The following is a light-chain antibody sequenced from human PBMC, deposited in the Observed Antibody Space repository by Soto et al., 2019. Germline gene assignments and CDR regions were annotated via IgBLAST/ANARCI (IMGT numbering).Light chain of an antibody. Sequence: DIQMTQSPSSLSASVGDRVTITCRASQSISSWLAWYQQKPGKAPNLLIYKASHLENGVPSRFSGSGSGTEFTLTISRLEPEDFAVYYCQQCGTSPFAFGRGTRLEIK. CDR2: KAS. CDR1: QSISSW. V-gene: IGKV1-5*03. J-gene: IGKJ5*01. CDR3: QQCGTSPFA.